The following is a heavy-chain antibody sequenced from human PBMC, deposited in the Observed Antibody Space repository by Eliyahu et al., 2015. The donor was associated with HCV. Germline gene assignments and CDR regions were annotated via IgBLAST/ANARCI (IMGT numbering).Heavy chain of an antibody. J-gene: IGHJ4*02. V-gene: IGHV3-23*01. Sequence: EVQLLESGGGLVQPGGSLRLSXSTSGFXFSSHVXXWVRQAPGKGLEWVSVISSGGDYTYYGDSVRGRFTISRDNSLRDTLYLQLNSXRAEDTAIYYCARRYLYDSSPHTDYWGQGTLVTVSS. CDR1: GFXFSSHV. D-gene: IGHD3-22*01. CDR2: ISSGGDYT. CDR3: ARRYLYDSSPHTDY.